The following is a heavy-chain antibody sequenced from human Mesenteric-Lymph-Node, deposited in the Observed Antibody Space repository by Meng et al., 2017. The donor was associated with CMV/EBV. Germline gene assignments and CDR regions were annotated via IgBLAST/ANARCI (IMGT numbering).Heavy chain of an antibody. CDR3: AREVWQQLVPNYFDY. J-gene: IGHJ4*02. Sequence: ASVKVSCKASGYTFTSYGISWVRQAPGQGLEWMGWISAYNGNTNYAQKLQGRVTMTTDTSTSTAYMELRSLRSDDTAVYYCAREVWQQLVPNYFDYWGQGTLVTVSS. CDR1: GYTFTSYG. V-gene: IGHV1-18*01. D-gene: IGHD6-13*01. CDR2: ISAYNGNT.